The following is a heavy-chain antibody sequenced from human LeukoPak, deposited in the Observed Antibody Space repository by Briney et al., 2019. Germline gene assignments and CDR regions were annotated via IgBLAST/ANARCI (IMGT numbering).Heavy chain of an antibody. CDR3: AKGFSSPLYYFDY. Sequence: GGSLRLSCAASGSIFSNFAMRWVRQAPGKGLEWVSTISGSTGNTYYADSVKGRFTVSRDNSKNIVYLQMNSLRAEDTAVYYCAKGFSSPLYYFDYWGQRALVTVSS. J-gene: IGHJ4*02. CDR2: ISGSTGNT. V-gene: IGHV3-23*01. CDR1: GSIFSNFA.